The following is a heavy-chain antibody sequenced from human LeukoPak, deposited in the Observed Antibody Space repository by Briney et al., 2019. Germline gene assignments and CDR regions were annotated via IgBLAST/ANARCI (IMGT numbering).Heavy chain of an antibody. CDR3: ARGLRRGTPYY. Sequence: SETLSLTCAVYGGSFSGYYWSWIRQPPGKGLEWIGEINHSGSTNYNPSLKSRVTISVDTSKNQFSLKLSSVTAADTAVYYCARGLRRGTPYYWGQGTLVTVPS. J-gene: IGHJ4*02. D-gene: IGHD1-14*01. V-gene: IGHV4-34*01. CDR1: GGSFSGYY. CDR2: INHSGST.